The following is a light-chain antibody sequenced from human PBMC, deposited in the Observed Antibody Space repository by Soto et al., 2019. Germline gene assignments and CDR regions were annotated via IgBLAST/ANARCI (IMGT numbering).Light chain of an antibody. V-gene: IGLV8-61*01. CDR1: SGSVSTSYY. Sequence: QTVVTQEPSFSVSPGRTVTLTCGLSSGSVSTSYYPSWYQQTPGQAPRTLIYNTNTRSSGVPARFSGSILGNKAALTITGAPADGGSDYYCMVYMGGGLWVFGGGTQLTVL. J-gene: IGLJ3*02. CDR2: NTN. CDR3: MVYMGGGLWV.